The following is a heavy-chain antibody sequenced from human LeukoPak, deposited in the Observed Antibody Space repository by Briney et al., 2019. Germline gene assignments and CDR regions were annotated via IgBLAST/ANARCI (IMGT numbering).Heavy chain of an antibody. CDR3: ARLLPRYSSSWYNWFDP. CDR2: IYYSGST. V-gene: IGHV4-39*01. Sequence: SETLSLTCTVSGGSISSYYWSWIRQPPGKGLEWIGSIYYSGSTYYNPSLKSRVTISVDTSKNQFSLKLSSVTAADTAVYYCARLLPRYSSSWYNWFDPWGQGTLVTVSS. D-gene: IGHD6-13*01. J-gene: IGHJ5*02. CDR1: GGSISSYY.